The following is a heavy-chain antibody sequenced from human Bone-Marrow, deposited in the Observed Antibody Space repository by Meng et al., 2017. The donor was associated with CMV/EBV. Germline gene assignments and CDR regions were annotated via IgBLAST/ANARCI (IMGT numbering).Heavy chain of an antibody. J-gene: IGHJ4*02. CDR2: ISWNSGSI. CDR3: ARVLGGYSYGYNY. D-gene: IGHD5-18*01. Sequence: GGSLRLSCAASGFTFDDYAMHWVRQAPGKGLEWVSGISWNSGSIGYADPVKGRFTISRDNAKNSLYLQMNSLRAEDTAVYYCARVLGGYSYGYNYWGQGTLVTVSS. CDR1: GFTFDDYA. V-gene: IGHV3-9*01.